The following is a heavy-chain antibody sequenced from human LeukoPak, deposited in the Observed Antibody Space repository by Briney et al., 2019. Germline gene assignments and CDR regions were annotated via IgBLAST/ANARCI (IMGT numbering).Heavy chain of an antibody. V-gene: IGHV3-7*01. Sequence: PEGSLRLSCAASGFTFSNYWMGWVRQAPGKGLEWVANIKEDGSAKYYVDSVKGRFTISRDNAKNSLYLRMNSLRAEDTAVYYCYGAVAGDDFDSWGQGTLVTVSS. CDR3: YGAVAGDDFDS. J-gene: IGHJ4*02. CDR2: IKEDGSAK. D-gene: IGHD6-19*01. CDR1: GFTFSNYW.